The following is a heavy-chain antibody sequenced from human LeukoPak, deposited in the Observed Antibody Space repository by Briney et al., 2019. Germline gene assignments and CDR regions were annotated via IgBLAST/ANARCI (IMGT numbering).Heavy chain of an antibody. CDR1: GFTVSSKY. CDR3: ATSRTDYDLDY. J-gene: IGHJ4*02. Sequence: PGGSLTLSCAASGFTVSSKYMSWVRQAPGKGLEWVSVIFSGGATFYADSVKGRFTISRDDSENTLFLQMNNLRAEDTAVYYCATSRTDYDLDYWGQGTLVTVSS. D-gene: IGHD4-17*01. CDR2: IFSGGAT. V-gene: IGHV3-66*01.